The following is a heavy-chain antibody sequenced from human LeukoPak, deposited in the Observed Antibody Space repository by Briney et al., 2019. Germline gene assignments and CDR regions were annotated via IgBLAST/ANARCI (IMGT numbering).Heavy chain of an antibody. CDR1: GYTFTSYG. Sequence: ASVKVSCKASGYTFTSYGISWVRQAPGQGLEWMGWISAYNGNTNYAQKLQGRVTMTTDTFTSTAYMELRSLRSDDTAVYYCASDREYYYDSSRALDYWGQGTLVTVSS. CDR2: ISAYNGNT. J-gene: IGHJ4*02. D-gene: IGHD3-22*01. V-gene: IGHV1-18*01. CDR3: ASDREYYYDSSRALDY.